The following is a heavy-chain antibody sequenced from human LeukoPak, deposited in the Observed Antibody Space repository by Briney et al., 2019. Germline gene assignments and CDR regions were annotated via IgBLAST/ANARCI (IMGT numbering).Heavy chain of an antibody. CDR2: ISSSSSHI. CDR1: GFTFSSNS. V-gene: IGHV3-48*01. D-gene: IGHD4-17*01. Sequence: GGSLRLSCAASGFTFSSNSMNWVRQVPGKGLEWVSYISSSSSHIYYADSVKGRFTISRDNAKNSLYLQMNSLRAEDTALYYCARGKTSSRYPDYGDYVPSLFWFDPWGQGTLVTVSS. CDR3: ARGKTSSRYPDYGDYVPSLFWFDP. J-gene: IGHJ5*02.